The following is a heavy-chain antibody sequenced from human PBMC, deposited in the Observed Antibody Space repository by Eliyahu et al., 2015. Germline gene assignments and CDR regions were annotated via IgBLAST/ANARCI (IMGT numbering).Heavy chain of an antibody. J-gene: IGHJ4*02. Sequence: QVQLVQSGAEVKKPGASVKVSCKASGYTFAGYYMHWVRQAPGQGLEWMGWINPNTGGTNYAQKFQGRVTMTRDTSISTAYMELSRLRSDDTAVYFCARIDRGYIYGYGWFDYWGQGILVTVSS. CDR1: GYTFAGYY. CDR3: ARIDRGYIYGYGWFDY. D-gene: IGHD5-18*01. V-gene: IGHV1-2*02. CDR2: INPNTGGT.